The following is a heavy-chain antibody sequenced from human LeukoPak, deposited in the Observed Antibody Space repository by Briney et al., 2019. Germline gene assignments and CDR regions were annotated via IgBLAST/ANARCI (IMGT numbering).Heavy chain of an antibody. V-gene: IGHV4-59*01. CDR3: ARSGLDSRYYFGMDV. CDR2: IYYSGST. J-gene: IGHJ6*02. D-gene: IGHD5-12*01. CDR1: GGSISSYY. Sequence: SETLSLTCTVSGGSISSYYWSWIRQPPGGGPEWIGYIYYSGSTNYNPSLKRRVTISLDTSKSQFSLKLRSVTAADTAVYYCARSGLDSRYYFGMDVWGQGTTVTVSS.